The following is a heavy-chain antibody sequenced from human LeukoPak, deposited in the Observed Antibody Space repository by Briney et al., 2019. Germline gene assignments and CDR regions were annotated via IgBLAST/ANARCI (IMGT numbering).Heavy chain of an antibody. CDR3: ARGGFGSGYWEAYYMDV. V-gene: IGHV1-8*03. D-gene: IGHD3-3*01. Sequence: ASVKVSCKASGYTFTSYDINWVRQATGQGLEWMGWMNPNSGNTGYAQKFQGRVTITRNTSISTAYMELSSLRSEDTAVYYCARGGFGSGYWEAYYMDVWGKGTTVTVSS. CDR1: GYTFTSYD. J-gene: IGHJ6*03. CDR2: MNPNSGNT.